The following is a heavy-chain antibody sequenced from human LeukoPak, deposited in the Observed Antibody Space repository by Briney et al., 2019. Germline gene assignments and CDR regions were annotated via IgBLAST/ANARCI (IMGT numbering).Heavy chain of an antibody. J-gene: IGHJ3*02. CDR2: IYYSGST. Sequence: SETLSLTCTVSGGSISSYYWSWIRQPPGKGLEWIGYIYYSGSTYYNPSLKSRVTISVDTSKNQFSLKLSSVTAADTAVYYCARAFMTTVTTSAFDIWGQGTMVTVSS. V-gene: IGHV4-30-4*08. CDR1: GGSISSYY. D-gene: IGHD4-17*01. CDR3: ARAFMTTVTTSAFDI.